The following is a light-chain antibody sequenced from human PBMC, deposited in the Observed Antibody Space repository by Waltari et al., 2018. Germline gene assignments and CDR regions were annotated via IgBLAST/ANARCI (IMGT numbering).Light chain of an antibody. CDR1: SSNIGRNY. CDR2: RNS. CDR3: AAWDDSLSGGGV. Sequence: QSVLTQPHSASGTPGQRVTIPCSGSSSNIGRNYVYWYQQRPGTAPKLLIYRNSQRPSGVPDRFSGSKSGTSASLAISGLRSEDEADYYCAAWDDSLSGGGVFGGGTKLTVL. V-gene: IGLV1-47*01. J-gene: IGLJ3*02.